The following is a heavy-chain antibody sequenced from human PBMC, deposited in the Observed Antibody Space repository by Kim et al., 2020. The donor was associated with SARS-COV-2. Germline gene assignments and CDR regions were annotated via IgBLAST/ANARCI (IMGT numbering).Heavy chain of an antibody. V-gene: IGHV4-34*01. D-gene: IGHD4-17*01. Sequence: NSNPSLKSRVTISVDTSKNQFSLKLSSVTAADTAVYYCALLKGYGDPFDYWGQGTLVTVSS. J-gene: IGHJ4*02. CDR3: ALLKGYGDPFDY.